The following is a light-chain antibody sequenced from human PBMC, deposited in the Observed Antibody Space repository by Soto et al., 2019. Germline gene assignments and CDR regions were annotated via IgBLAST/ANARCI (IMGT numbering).Light chain of an antibody. J-gene: IGLJ3*02. CDR3: QAYDYSLTASV. V-gene: IGLV2-14*01. Sequence: QSALTQPASVSGSPGQSITMSCTGTSSDVGGYKYVSWYQQHPGKAPKLMIYEVSNRPSGVPERFSGSKSGTSASLAITGLQAEDEADYYCQAYDYSLTASVFGGGTQLTVL. CDR1: SSDVGGYKY. CDR2: EVS.